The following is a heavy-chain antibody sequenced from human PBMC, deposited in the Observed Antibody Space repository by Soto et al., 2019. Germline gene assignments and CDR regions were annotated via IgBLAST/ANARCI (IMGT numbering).Heavy chain of an antibody. CDR2: IYYSGST. CDR1: GGSISSRGYY. CDR3: ATSNWFDP. Sequence: QLQLQESGPGLVKPSETLSLTCTVSGGSISSRGYYWGWIRQPPGKGLEWIGTIYYSGSTYYTPSLKSRVTITVDTSKNPCSLKLSSVTAADTAVYYCATSNWFDPWGQGTLVTVSS. V-gene: IGHV4-39*01. J-gene: IGHJ5*02.